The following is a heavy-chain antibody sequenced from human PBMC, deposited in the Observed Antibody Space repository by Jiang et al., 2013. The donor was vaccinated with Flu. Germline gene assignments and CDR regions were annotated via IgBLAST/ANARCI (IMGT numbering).Heavy chain of an antibody. D-gene: IGHD3-3*01. V-gene: IGHV4-4*02. CDR1: DGSISRSNW. CDR2: THHSGST. CDR3: ATIFGGPNY. J-gene: IGHJ4*02. Sequence: GSGLVKPSGTLSLTCAVSDGSISRSNWWGWLRQPPGKGLEWIGETHHSGSTNYNPSLKSRVTISVDKSKNQFSLKLTSVTAADTAVYYCATIFGGPNYWGQGTLVTVSS.